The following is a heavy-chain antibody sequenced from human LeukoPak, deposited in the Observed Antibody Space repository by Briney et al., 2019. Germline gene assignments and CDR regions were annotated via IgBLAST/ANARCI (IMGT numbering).Heavy chain of an antibody. Sequence: GGSLRLSCAASGFTVSSNYMSWVRQAPGKGLEWVSVIYSGGSTYYADSVKGRFTISRDNSKNTLYLQMNSLRAEDTAVYYCAKVKRGLYDFWSGYYFDYWGQGTLVTVSS. CDR1: GFTVSSNY. D-gene: IGHD3-3*01. CDR2: IYSGGST. J-gene: IGHJ4*02. CDR3: AKVKRGLYDFWSGYYFDY. V-gene: IGHV3-53*05.